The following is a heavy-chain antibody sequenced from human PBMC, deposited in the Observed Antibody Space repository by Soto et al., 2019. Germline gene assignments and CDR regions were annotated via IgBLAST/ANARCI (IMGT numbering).Heavy chain of an antibody. CDR3: AKDPGSWNGNYFDS. D-gene: IGHD1-1*01. Sequence: GGSLRLSCAASGFTFSAHGMHWVRQAPGKGLEWVAVISYDASNKYYADSVKGRFTISRDNSKNTLYLQMNSLRVEDTAVYYCAKDPGSWNGNYFDSWGQGILVTVSS. CDR1: GFTFSAHG. J-gene: IGHJ4*02. CDR2: ISYDASNK. V-gene: IGHV3-30*18.